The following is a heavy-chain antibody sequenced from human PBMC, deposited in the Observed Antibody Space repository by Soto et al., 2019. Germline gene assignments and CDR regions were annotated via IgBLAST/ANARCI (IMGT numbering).Heavy chain of an antibody. Sequence: QVQLVQSGAEVQKPGSSVKVSCKVSGGTFSTYIISWVRQAPGHGLEWMGGIIPLFGAANYAQKFQGRVTITADKSTTTAYMELSSLRSEYTAIYYCAREDSTGYRFDYWGQGTLVTVST. V-gene: IGHV1-69*06. CDR3: AREDSTGYRFDY. D-gene: IGHD3-22*01. CDR2: IIPLFGAA. CDR1: GGTFSTYI. J-gene: IGHJ4*02.